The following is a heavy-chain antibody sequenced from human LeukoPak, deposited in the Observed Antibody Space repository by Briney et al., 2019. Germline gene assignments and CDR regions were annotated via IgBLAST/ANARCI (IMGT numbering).Heavy chain of an antibody. Sequence: SETLSLTCAVYGGSFSNYYWTWIRQPPGKGLEWIGEINHSGSTDYNPPLKSRLTISINTSKNQFSLKMSSVTAADTAVYYCARGGNIVATIYYFDYWGQGTLVTVSS. V-gene: IGHV4-34*01. CDR3: ARGGNIVATIYYFDY. CDR2: INHSGST. CDR1: GGSFSNYY. D-gene: IGHD5-12*01. J-gene: IGHJ4*02.